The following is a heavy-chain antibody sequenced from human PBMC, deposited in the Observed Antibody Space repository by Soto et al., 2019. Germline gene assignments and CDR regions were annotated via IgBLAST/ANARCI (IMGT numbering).Heavy chain of an antibody. CDR1: GYTFISYA. CDR3: ARHPSIHRYRSRGGGLDP. D-gene: IGHD3-16*02. J-gene: IGHJ5*02. V-gene: IGHV1-18*01. CDR2: VSAEDGST. Sequence: QAQLVQSGPEVKQPGASVKISCKASGYTFISYAISWVRQAPGQGLQWMGWVSAEDGSTNYAERIQGRVTMTTDTHTNTAYRGWGSLRYDDTAVYSGARHPSIHRYRSRGGGLDPWGQGTPVTVSS.